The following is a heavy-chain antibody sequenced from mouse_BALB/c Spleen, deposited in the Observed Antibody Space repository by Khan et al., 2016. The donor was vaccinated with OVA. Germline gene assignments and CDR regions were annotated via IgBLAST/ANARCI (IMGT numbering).Heavy chain of an antibody. D-gene: IGHD1-1*01. V-gene: IGHV1S127*01. J-gene: IGHJ3*01. CDR2: IDPSKSET. CDR1: GSTFTRFW. Sequence: QVQLQQSGPELVRPGASVKMSCKASGSTFTRFWINWVKQRPGQGLEWIGMIDPSKSETRLNQKFKDKATLYVDKSSNTAYMQLSRLTSEDSAVSYCTRDGYGRRFASWGQGSLVTVSA. CDR3: TRDGYGRRFAS.